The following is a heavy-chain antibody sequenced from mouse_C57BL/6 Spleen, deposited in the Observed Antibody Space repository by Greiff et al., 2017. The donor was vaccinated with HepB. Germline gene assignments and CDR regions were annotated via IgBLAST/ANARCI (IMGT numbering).Heavy chain of an antibody. Sequence: EVKLVESGPGMVKPSQSLSLTCTVTGYSITSGYDWHWIRHFPGNKLEWMGYISYSGSTNYNPSLKSRISITHDTSKNHFFLKLNSVTTEDTATYYCARGGTTSTTVVDYYAMDYWGQGTSVTVSS. CDR2: ISYSGST. J-gene: IGHJ4*01. CDR1: GYSITSGYD. V-gene: IGHV3-1*01. CDR3: ARGGTTSTTVVDYYAMDY. D-gene: IGHD1-1*01.